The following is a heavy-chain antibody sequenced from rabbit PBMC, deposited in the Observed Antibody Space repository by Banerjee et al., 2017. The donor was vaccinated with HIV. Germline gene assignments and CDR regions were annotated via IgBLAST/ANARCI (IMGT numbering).Heavy chain of an antibody. CDR3: ARAFYYSDGWDFNL. J-gene: IGHJ4*01. Sequence: QSLEESGGDLVKPGASLTLTCTASGFSFSSSYCMCWVRQAPGKGLEWIACIYGGSSGDTWYASWAKGRFTISKTSSTTVTLQMTSLTAADTATYFCARAFYYSDGWDFNLWGPGTLVTVS. V-gene: IGHV1S40*01. CDR1: GFSFSSSYC. CDR2: IYGGSSGDT. D-gene: IGHD4-1*01.